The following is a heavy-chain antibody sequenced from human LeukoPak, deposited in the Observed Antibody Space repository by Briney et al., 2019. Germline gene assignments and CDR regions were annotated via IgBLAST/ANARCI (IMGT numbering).Heavy chain of an antibody. CDR2: INPNSGGT. CDR3: ASPNPTYYDILNFDY. CDR1: GYTFSGYY. V-gene: IGHV1-2*02. Sequence: ASVKVSCKASGYTFSGYYMHWVRQAPGQGLEWMGWINPNSGGTNYAQKFQGRVTITADESTSTAYMELSSLRSEDTAVYYCASPNPTYYDILNFDYWGQGTLVTVSS. D-gene: IGHD3-9*01. J-gene: IGHJ4*02.